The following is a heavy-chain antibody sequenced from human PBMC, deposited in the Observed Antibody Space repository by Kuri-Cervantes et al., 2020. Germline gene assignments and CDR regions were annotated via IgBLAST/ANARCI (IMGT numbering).Heavy chain of an antibody. CDR3: ARVYCSSTSCYGAYYYYDMDV. CDR1: GFTFSSYG. CDR2: IWYDGSNK. V-gene: IGHV3-33*01. D-gene: IGHD2-2*01. J-gene: IGHJ6*02. Sequence: GGSLRLSCAASGFTFSSYGMHWVRQAPGKGLEWVAVIWYDGSNKYYADSVKGRFTISRDNSKTTLYLQMNSLRAEDTAVYYCARVYCSSTSCYGAYYYYDMDVWGQGTTVTVSS.